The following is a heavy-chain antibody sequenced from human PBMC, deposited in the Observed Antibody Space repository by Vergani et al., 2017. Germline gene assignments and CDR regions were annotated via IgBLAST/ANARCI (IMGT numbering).Heavy chain of an antibody. Sequence: QVQLQESGPGLVKPSQTLSLTCTVSGGSISSGDYYWSWIRQPPGKGLEWIGYIYYSGSTYYNPSLKSRVTISVDTSKNQFSLKLSSVTAADTAVYYCARESDIVVVPAAMRSEIGWFDPWGQGTLVTVSS. CDR1: GGSISSGDYY. D-gene: IGHD2-2*01. CDR2: IYYSGST. CDR3: ARESDIVVVPAAMRSEIGWFDP. J-gene: IGHJ5*02. V-gene: IGHV4-30-4*01.